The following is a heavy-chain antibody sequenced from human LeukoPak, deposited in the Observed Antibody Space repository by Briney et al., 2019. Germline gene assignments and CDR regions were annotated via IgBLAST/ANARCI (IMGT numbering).Heavy chain of an antibody. CDR3: ARDSYNYGSGSLDY. V-gene: IGHV4-59*01. D-gene: IGHD5-18*01. CDR2: IYYSGST. Sequence: SETLSLTCTVSGGSISSYYWSWIRQPPGKGLEWIGYIYYSGSTNYNPSLKSRVTISVDTSKNQFSLRLISVTAADTAMYYCARDSYNYGSGSLDYWGRGTLVTVSS. CDR1: GGSISSYY. J-gene: IGHJ4*02.